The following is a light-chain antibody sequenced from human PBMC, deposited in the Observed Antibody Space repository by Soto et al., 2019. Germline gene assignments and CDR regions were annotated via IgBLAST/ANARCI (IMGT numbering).Light chain of an antibody. J-gene: IGLJ3*02. CDR2: EGS. Sequence: QSALTQPASVSGSPGQSITISCTGTSSDVGSYNLVSWYQQHPGKAPKVMIYEGSKRPSGVFNRFSGSKSGNTASLTISRIQADDEADYSCCSYAGSSTWVFGGGTKLTVL. CDR1: SSDVGSYNL. CDR3: CSYAGSSTWV. V-gene: IGLV2-23*01.